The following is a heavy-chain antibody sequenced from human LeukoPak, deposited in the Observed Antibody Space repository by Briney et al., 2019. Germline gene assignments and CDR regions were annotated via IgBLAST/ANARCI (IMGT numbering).Heavy chain of an antibody. V-gene: IGHV3-30-3*01. D-gene: IGHD3-3*01. CDR2: ISYDGSNK. Sequence: GGSLRLSCAASRFTFTTYAMTWDRQAPGKGREWVAVISYDGSNKYYADSVKGRFTISRDNSKNTLELQMNSLRAEDTAVYYCARDGGDDYDFWSGYYLSEYGMDVWGQGTTVTVSS. CDR3: ARDGGDDYDFWSGYYLSEYGMDV. J-gene: IGHJ6*02. CDR1: RFTFTTYA.